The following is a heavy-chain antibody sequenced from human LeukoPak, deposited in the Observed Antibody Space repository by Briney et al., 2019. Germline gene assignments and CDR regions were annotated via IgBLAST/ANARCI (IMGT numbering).Heavy chain of an antibody. V-gene: IGHV3-23*01. CDR1: GFTFSSYA. D-gene: IGHD2-15*01. CDR3: AKGQIVVVAALWFDP. J-gene: IGHJ5*02. Sequence: PGGSLRLSCAASGFTFSSYAMSWVRQAPGKGLGWVSAISGSGGSTYYADPVKGRFTISRDNSKNTLYLQMNSLRAEDTAVYYCAKGQIVVVAALWFDPWGQGTLVTVSS. CDR2: ISGSGGST.